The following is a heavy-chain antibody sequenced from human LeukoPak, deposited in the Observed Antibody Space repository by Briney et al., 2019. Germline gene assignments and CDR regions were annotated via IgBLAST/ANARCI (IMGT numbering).Heavy chain of an antibody. CDR1: GFTFSSYS. CDR3: ARIPGGYYYGMDV. D-gene: IGHD3-16*01. J-gene: IGHJ6*02. Sequence: QPGGSLRLSCAASGFTFSSYSMNWVRQAPGKGLEWVSYISSRSSNIYYADSLKGRFTISRDNAKNSLYLQMNSLRDEDTAVYYCARIPGGYYYGMDVWGQGTTVTVSS. CDR2: ISSRSSNI. V-gene: IGHV3-48*02.